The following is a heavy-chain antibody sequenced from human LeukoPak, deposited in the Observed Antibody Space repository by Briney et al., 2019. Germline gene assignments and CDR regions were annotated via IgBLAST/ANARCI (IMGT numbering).Heavy chain of an antibody. V-gene: IGHV3-7*01. Sequence: PGGSLRLPCTASGFTFSTYWMSWVRQAPGKGLEWVANTREDGSEKYYVDSVKGRFTISRDNAKNSLYLQMNSLRAEDTAVYYCARELAGHYYGSGSSFDYWGQGTLVTVSS. J-gene: IGHJ4*02. CDR3: ARELAGHYYGSGSSFDY. D-gene: IGHD3-10*01. CDR2: TREDGSEK. CDR1: GFTFSTYW.